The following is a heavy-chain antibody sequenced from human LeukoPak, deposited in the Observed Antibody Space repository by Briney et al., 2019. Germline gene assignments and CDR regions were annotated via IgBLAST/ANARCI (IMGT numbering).Heavy chain of an antibody. V-gene: IGHV3-30*18. CDR3: AKDAYSSGPNY. D-gene: IGHD6-19*01. CDR2: IPYDGSNK. CDR1: GFTFSSYG. Sequence: GGSLRLSCAASGFTFSSYGMHWVRQAPGKGLEWVAVIPYDGSNKYYADSVKGRFTISRDNSKNTLYLQMNSLRAEDTAVYYCAKDAYSSGPNYWGQGTLVTVSS. J-gene: IGHJ4*02.